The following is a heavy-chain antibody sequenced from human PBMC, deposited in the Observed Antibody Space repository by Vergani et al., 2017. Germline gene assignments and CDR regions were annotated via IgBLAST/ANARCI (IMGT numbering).Heavy chain of an antibody. J-gene: IGHJ4*02. CDR3: AKDRRDYGDYVEEDYFDY. CDR2: IWYDGSNK. V-gene: IGHV3-33*06. Sequence: QVQLVESGGGVVQPGRSLRLSCAASGFTFSSYGMHWVRQAPGKGLELVAVIWYDGSNKYYADSVKGRFTISRDNSKNTLYLQMNSLRAEDTAVYYCAKDRRDYGDYVEEDYFDYWGQGTLVTVSS. D-gene: IGHD4-17*01. CDR1: GFTFSSYG.